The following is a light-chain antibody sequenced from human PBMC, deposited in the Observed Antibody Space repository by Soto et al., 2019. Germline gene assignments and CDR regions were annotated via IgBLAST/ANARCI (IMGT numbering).Light chain of an antibody. CDR3: GSSDSYSLSPVV. CDR1: TYTIGNNY. CDR2: DNN. Sequence: QSVLTQPPSVSAAPGQSVTIFCSGSTYTIGNNYVSWYQQVPGTAPKLFIYDNNKRPSGIPDRFSGAKTGTSASLGITGLQTGDEADYFCGSSDSYSLSPVVFGGGTKLTVL. V-gene: IGLV1-51*01. J-gene: IGLJ2*01.